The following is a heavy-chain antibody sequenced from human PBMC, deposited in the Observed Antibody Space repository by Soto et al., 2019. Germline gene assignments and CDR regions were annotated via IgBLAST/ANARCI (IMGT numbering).Heavy chain of an antibody. V-gene: IGHV3-9*01. J-gene: IGHJ4*02. Sequence: QTGGSLRLSCAASGFTFDDYAMHWVRQAPGKGLEWVSGISWKSDNLGYADSVKGRFTISRDNAQNSLYLQMNRLRAEDTAFYYCAKNKKPGTAPPFFDSWGQGTLVTVSS. CDR2: ISWKSDNL. CDR3: AKNKKPGTAPPFFDS. CDR1: GFTFDDYA. D-gene: IGHD1-1*01.